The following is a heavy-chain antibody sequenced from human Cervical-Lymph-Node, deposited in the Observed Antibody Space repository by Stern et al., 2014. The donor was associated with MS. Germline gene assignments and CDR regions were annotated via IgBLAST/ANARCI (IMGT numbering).Heavy chain of an antibody. Sequence: QLQLQESGSRLVKPSQTLSLTCTVSGDSITSGGYSWSWIRQPPGKGLEWIGYIYHSGSTYYIPSLRRRVTMSVDKSKDQFSLRLTSVTAADTAVYYCARGGSYGQNWFDLWGQGTLVTVSS. CDR2: IYHSGST. CDR3: ARGGSYGQNWFDL. D-gene: IGHD3-16*01. J-gene: IGHJ5*02. V-gene: IGHV4-30-2*01. CDR1: GDSITSGGYS.